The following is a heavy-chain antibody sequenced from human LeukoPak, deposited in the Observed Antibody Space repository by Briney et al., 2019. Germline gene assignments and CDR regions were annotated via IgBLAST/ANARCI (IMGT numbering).Heavy chain of an antibody. Sequence: ASVRVSCKASGYTFTSYAMNWVRQAPGQGLEWMGIINPSGGSTSYAQKFQGRVTMTRDTSTSTVYMELSSLRSEDTAVYYCARVFDNYDLPDYWGQGTLVTVSS. D-gene: IGHD3-3*01. J-gene: IGHJ4*02. CDR1: GYTFTSYA. CDR2: INPSGGST. V-gene: IGHV1-46*01. CDR3: ARVFDNYDLPDY.